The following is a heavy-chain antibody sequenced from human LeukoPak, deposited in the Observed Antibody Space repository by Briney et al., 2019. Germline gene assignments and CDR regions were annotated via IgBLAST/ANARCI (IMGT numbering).Heavy chain of an antibody. Sequence: PSETLSLTCGVSGGSISSTNWWTWVRQPPGEGLEWIGEVHLSGRTNYNPSLKSRVSMSVDTSKNQFSLKLSSVTAADTAVYYCARIAVSSGWGYFDYWGQGTLVTASS. J-gene: IGHJ4*02. V-gene: IGHV4-4*02. CDR2: VHLSGRT. CDR1: GGSISSTNW. CDR3: ARIAVSSGWGYFDY. D-gene: IGHD6-19*01.